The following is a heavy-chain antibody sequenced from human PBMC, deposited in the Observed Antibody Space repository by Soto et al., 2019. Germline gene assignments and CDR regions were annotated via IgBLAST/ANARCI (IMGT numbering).Heavy chain of an antibody. CDR1: GFTFSSYW. CDR3: ARPLGELSLMDAFDI. Sequence: VGSLRLSCAASGFTFSSYWMSWVRQAPGKGLEWVANIKQDGSEKYYVDSVKGRFTISRDNAKNSLYLQMNSLRAEDTAVYYCARPLGELSLMDAFDIWGQGTMVTVSS. V-gene: IGHV3-7*01. J-gene: IGHJ3*02. D-gene: IGHD3-16*02. CDR2: IKQDGSEK.